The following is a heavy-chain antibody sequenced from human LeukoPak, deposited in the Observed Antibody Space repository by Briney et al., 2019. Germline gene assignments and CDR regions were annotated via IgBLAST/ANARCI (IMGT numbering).Heavy chain of an antibody. CDR1: GFTFSVYA. D-gene: IGHD5-12*01. V-gene: IGHV3-23*01. Sequence: QPGGSLRLSCAASGFTFSVYAMSWVRQAPGKGLEWVSGISGSGGSTYDADSVKGRFTISRDNSKNTLYLQMNSLRDEDTAVYYCAKALGYSGYDSVPQGRAVDYWGQGTLVAVSS. CDR3: AKALGYSGYDSVPQGRAVDY. CDR2: ISGSGGST. J-gene: IGHJ4*02.